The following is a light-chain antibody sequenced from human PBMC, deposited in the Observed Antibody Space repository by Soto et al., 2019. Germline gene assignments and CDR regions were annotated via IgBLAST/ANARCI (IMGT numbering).Light chain of an antibody. CDR1: SGHSNYA. J-gene: IGLJ7*01. CDR3: QAWGTGMEV. Sequence: QSVLTQAPSASASLGASVKLTCTLSSGHSNYAIAWHQQQPEKGPRYLMKLNSDGSHVKGDGIPDRFSSSSSGAERYLTISSLQSEDEADYYCQAWGTGMEVFGGGTQLTVL. CDR2: LNSDGSH. V-gene: IGLV4-69*01.